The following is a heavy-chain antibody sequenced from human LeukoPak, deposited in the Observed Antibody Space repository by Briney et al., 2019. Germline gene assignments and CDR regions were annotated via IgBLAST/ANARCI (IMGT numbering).Heavy chain of an antibody. V-gene: IGHV3-23*01. CDR1: GITFNSYA. Sequence: GGSLRLSCAVSGITFNSYAMSWVRQAPGKGLEWVSAISGSGDSTYYADFVKGRFTISRDNSKNTLYLQMNSLRAEDTAVYYCAKEAAMVNSGYWGQGTLVTVSS. CDR3: AKEAAMVNSGY. J-gene: IGHJ4*02. D-gene: IGHD5-18*01. CDR2: ISGSGDST.